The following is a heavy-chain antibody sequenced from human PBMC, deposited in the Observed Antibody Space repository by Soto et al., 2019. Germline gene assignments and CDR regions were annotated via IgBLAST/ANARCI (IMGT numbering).Heavy chain of an antibody. D-gene: IGHD2-15*01. CDR3: ARGRSAYAQRSRRVTARDNSFDP. J-gene: IGHJ5*02. Sequence: PSETLSLTCAVYGGSFTGHYWNWIRQSPGKGLEWIGEISHSGSSNFSPPLKSRLTISVDASKNQFSLRLTSVTAADTAVYYCARGRSAYAQRSRRVTARDNSFDPWGQGTLVTVSS. V-gene: IGHV4-34*01. CDR2: ISHSGSS. CDR1: GGSFTGHY.